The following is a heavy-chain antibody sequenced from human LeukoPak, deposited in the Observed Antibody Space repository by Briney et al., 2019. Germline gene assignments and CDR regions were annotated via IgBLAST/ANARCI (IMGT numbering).Heavy chain of an antibody. CDR1: GFTFSNAW. CDR2: IKSKSDGGTT. J-gene: IGHJ4*02. Sequence: PGGSLRLSCAASGFTFSNAWMSWVRQAPGKGVEWGGRIKSKSDGGTTDYAAQGRGRFTIAREEKKNKVYMQMNRQKSEDTGVCYCTTDPDYVWGSYRSTVLEFDYWGQGTLVTVSS. D-gene: IGHD3-16*02. V-gene: IGHV3-15*01. CDR3: TTDPDYVWGSYRSTVLEFDY.